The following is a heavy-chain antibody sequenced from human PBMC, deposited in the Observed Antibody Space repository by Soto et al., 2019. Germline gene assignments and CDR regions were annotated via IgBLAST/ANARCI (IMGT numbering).Heavy chain of an antibody. CDR1: GGSIRTYS. J-gene: IGHJ3*02. V-gene: IGHV4-4*07. CDR3: AKDDSGAADI. Sequence: QVQMQESGPGLVEPSETLSLPCTVSGGSIRTYSWHWIRQPAGKGLEWIGRVDTTGGTNYIASLKSRVTMSVDTSKKQFSMNLRFVTAAETAVYFCAKDDSGAADIWGQGTMVTVS. CDR2: VDTTGGT. D-gene: IGHD3-16*01.